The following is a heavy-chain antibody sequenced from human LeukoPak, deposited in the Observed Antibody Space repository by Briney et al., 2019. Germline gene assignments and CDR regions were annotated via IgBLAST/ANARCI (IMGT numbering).Heavy chain of an antibody. D-gene: IGHD1-26*01. CDR1: GGSISSNSYY. V-gene: IGHV4-39*01. CDR3: ARYLHSGSYYGWGPVGY. CDR2: IYYSGST. Sequence: SETLSLTCAVSGGSISSNSYYWGWIRQPPGKGLEWIGSIYYSGSTYYNPSLKSRVTISVDTSKNQFSLKLSSVTAADTAVYYCARYLHSGSYYGWGPVGYWGQGTLVTASS. J-gene: IGHJ4*02.